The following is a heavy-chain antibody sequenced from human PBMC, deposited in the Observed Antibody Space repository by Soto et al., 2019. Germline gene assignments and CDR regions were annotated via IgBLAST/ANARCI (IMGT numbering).Heavy chain of an antibody. CDR2: ISSASTYI. CDR3: ARDQVGALYYYYYGMDV. Sequence: GGSLRLSCAASGFTFSTYSMNWVRQAPGKGLEWVSSISSASTYIYYADSVKGRFTISRDNAKNSLYLQMNSLRAEDTAVYYCARDQVGALYYYYYGMDVWGQGTTVTVPS. V-gene: IGHV3-21*01. J-gene: IGHJ6*02. CDR1: GFTFSTYS. D-gene: IGHD1-26*01.